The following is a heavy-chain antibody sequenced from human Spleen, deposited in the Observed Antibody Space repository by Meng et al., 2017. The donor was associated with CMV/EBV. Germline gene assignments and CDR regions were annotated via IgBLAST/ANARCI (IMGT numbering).Heavy chain of an antibody. J-gene: IGHJ4*02. CDR2: ISDSGGST. CDR1: GFTFSSYA. D-gene: IGHD3-3*01. Sequence: RGSLRLSCAASGFTFSSYAMSWVRQAPGKGLEWVSAISDSGGSTYYADSVKGRFTISRDNSKNTLYLQMNSLRAEDTAVYYCAKAGTIFGVVRNYFDYWGQGTLVTVSS. V-gene: IGHV3-23*01. CDR3: AKAGTIFGVVRNYFDY.